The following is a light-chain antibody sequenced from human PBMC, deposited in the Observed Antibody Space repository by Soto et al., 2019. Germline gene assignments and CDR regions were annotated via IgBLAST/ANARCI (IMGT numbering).Light chain of an antibody. V-gene: IGLV2-14*01. CDR1: RSDVGGYNY. Sequence: QSALTQPASVSGSPGQSITISCTGTRSDVGGYNYVSWYQQHPGKAPKLMIYEVSNRPSGVSNRFSGSKSGNTASLTISGLQAEDEADYYCRSYTSSSTYVFGTGTKLTVL. J-gene: IGLJ1*01. CDR3: RSYTSSSTYV. CDR2: EVS.